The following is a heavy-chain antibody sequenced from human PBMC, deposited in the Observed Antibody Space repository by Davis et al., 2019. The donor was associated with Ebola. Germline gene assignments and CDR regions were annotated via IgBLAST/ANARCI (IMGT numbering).Heavy chain of an antibody. CDR2: IYPGDSDT. CDR3: ARQKSLAVAGYYYYGMDV. D-gene: IGHD6-19*01. J-gene: IGHJ6*02. CDR1: GYSFTSYW. Sequence: GESLKISCKGSGYSFTSYWIGWVRQMPGKGLEWMGIIYPGDSDTRYSPSFQGQVTISADKSISTAYLQWSSLKASDTAMYYCARQKSLAVAGYYYYGMDVWGQGTTVTVSS. V-gene: IGHV5-51*01.